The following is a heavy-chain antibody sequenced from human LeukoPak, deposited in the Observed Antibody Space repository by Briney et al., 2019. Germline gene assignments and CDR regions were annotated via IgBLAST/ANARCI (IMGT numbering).Heavy chain of an antibody. CDR1: GGSISSGSYY. CDR2: IYTSGST. D-gene: IGHD2-2*01. CDR3: ASSRYCSSTSCYARDDY. Sequence: SETLSLTCTVSGGSISSGSYYWRWLRQPAGKGLEWIGRIYTSGSTNYTPSLKSRVTISVDTTKNQFSLKLSSVTAADTAVYYCASSRYCSSTSCYARDDYWGQGTLVTVSS. J-gene: IGHJ4*02. V-gene: IGHV4-61*02.